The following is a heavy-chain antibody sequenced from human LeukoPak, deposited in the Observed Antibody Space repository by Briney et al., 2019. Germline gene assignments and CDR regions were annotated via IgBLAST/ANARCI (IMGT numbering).Heavy chain of an antibody. Sequence: GGSLRFSCAASGFTVSSNNMNWVRQAPGEGLEWVSGIYSGDTTYYADSVQGRFIISRDNAKNTLYLQMNVLTVEDTAVYYCAREDRYTSGSFDYWGQGTLVTVSS. V-gene: IGHV3-66*01. CDR2: IYSGDTT. CDR3: AREDRYTSGSFDY. CDR1: GFTVSSNN. J-gene: IGHJ4*02. D-gene: IGHD6-19*01.